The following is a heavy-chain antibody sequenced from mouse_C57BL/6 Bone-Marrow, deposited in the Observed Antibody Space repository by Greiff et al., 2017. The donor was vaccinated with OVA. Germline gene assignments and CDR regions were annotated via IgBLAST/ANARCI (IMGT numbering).Heavy chain of an antibody. CDR2: IYPRAGST. Sequence: QVQLQQSDAELVKPGASVKISCKVSGYTFTDHPIHWVKQRPEQGLEWIGYIYPRAGSTKYNEKFKGKATLTADNSSSTAYMQLSSLTSEDSAVYYCARRGYTGFDYWGQGTTLTVSA. V-gene: IGHV1-78*01. J-gene: IGHJ2*01. CDR3: ARRGYTGFDY. D-gene: IGHD2-14*01. CDR1: GYTFTDHP.